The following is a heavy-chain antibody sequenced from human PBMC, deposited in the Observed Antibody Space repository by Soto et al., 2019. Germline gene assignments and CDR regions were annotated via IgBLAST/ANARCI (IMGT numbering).Heavy chain of an antibody. Sequence: GASVEVCCAASGYMFASCYRRWVRQAPGQGLEWMGWINPFDGSRMFAQSFQGRVTFTRDTSTSTVYMELSGLRSDDTAVYYCSRVDPGETSPFDQWGQGTLVTVYS. D-gene: IGHD3-10*01. CDR1: GYMFASCY. CDR2: INPFDGSR. J-gene: IGHJ4*02. CDR3: SRVDPGETSPFDQ. V-gene: IGHV1-46*03.